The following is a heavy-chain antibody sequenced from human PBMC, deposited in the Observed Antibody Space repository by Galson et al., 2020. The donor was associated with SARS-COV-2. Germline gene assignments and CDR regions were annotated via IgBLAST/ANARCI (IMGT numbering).Heavy chain of an antibody. Sequence: ASETLSLTCSVSGGTIGNSFRSWIRQSPGKGLEWIGCIYYSGRTNYNPSLESRATISLEKNRVSLKLTSVIAADAAVYFCAKFYGGFTYFDSSCYPRGYFDVWGQGTLVTVSS. CDR2: IYYSGRT. V-gene: IGHV4-59*01. CDR3: AKFYGGFTYFDSSCYPRGYFDV. D-gene: IGHD4-4*01. J-gene: IGHJ4*02. CDR1: GGTIGNSF.